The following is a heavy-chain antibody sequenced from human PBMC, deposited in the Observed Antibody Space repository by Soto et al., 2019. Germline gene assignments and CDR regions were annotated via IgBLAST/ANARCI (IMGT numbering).Heavy chain of an antibody. V-gene: IGHV5-10-1*01. J-gene: IGHJ4*02. CDR1: GYSFAGYW. D-gene: IGHD2-2*02. CDR2: IDPSDSQT. CDR3: AREIYHSDRGPKSQYYFDS. Sequence: GESLKISCKGSGYSFAGYWITWVRQMPGKGLEWMGRIDPSDSQTYYSPSFRGHVTISAAKSITTVFLQWSSLRASDTAMYYCAREIYHSDRGPKSQYYFDSCAQGTLVTVTA.